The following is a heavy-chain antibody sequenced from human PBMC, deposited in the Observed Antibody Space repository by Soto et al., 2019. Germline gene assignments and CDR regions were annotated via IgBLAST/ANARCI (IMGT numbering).Heavy chain of an antibody. Sequence: SGPTLVNPTQTLTLTCTFSGFSLSTVGMCVSWIRQPPGKALEWLAVIDWSGDKYYSTSLKTRLTISEDTSKNQVVLTMTNMDPVDTPTYFCARCLAAGMYSYSSMDVWGEGTRVTFP. D-gene: IGHD6-25*01. CDR2: IDWSGDK. CDR1: GFSLSTVGMC. V-gene: IGHV2-70*13. CDR3: ARCLAAGMYSYSSMDV. J-gene: IGHJ6*02.